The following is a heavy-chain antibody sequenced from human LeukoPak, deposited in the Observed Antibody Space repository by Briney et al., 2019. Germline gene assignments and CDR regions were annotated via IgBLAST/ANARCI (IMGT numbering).Heavy chain of an antibody. CDR2: ISAGGGST. Sequence: PGGSLRLSCAASGFTFDSYAMSWVRQAPGKGLEWVSAISAGGGSTYYADSVKGRFTISRDSSENTLYLQMNSLRAEDTAVYYCAKGRRDGYNYDYWGQGTPVTVSS. D-gene: IGHD5-24*01. CDR3: AKGRRDGYNYDY. V-gene: IGHV3-23*01. J-gene: IGHJ4*02. CDR1: GFTFDSYA.